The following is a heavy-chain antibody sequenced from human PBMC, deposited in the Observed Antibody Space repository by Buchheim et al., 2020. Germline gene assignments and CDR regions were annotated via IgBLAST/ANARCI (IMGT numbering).Heavy chain of an antibody. CDR3: ARGRIAVAGHPDY. J-gene: IGHJ4*02. V-gene: IGHV3-7*01. D-gene: IGHD6-19*01. CDR2: IKQAGSEK. CDR1: GFTFSSYW. Sequence: EVQLVESGGGLVQPGGSLRLSCAASGFTFSSYWMSWVRQAPGKGRGWVANIKQAGSEKYYVDSVKGRFNISSDNAKKSTYLQMNSLRAEDTAVYYCARGRIAVAGHPDYWGQGTL.